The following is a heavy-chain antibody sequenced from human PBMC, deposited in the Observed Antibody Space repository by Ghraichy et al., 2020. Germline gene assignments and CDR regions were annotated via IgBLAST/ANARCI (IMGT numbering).Heavy chain of an antibody. CDR2: IYYSGST. V-gene: IGHV4-31*03. J-gene: IGHJ4*02. Sequence: LSLTCTVSGGSIGTYYLSWIRQHPGKGLEWIAYIYYSGSTYYNPSLKSRVTISVDTSKSQFSLTLSSVTAADTAVYYCARDRGGGRAGYSYGGIDYWGQGTLVTVSS. D-gene: IGHD5-18*01. CDR3: ARDRGGGRAGYSYGGIDY. CDR1: GGSIGTYY.